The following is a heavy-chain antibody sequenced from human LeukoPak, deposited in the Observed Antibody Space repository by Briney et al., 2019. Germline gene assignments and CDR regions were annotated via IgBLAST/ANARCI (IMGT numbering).Heavy chain of an antibody. CDR1: GFTVSSNY. CDR3: ARYPWGVGGTH. J-gene: IGHJ4*02. V-gene: IGHV3-53*01. D-gene: IGHD1-26*01. Sequence: GGSLRLSCAAPGFTVSSNYIGWVRQAPGKGLEYVSVIYSGGATYYTDSVKGRFTISRHNSKHTLYLQMNSLRAEDTAVYYCARYPWGVGGTHWGQGTLVTVSS. CDR2: IYSGGAT.